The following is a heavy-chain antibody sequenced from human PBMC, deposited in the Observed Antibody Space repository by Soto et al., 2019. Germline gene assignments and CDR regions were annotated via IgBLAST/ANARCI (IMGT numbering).Heavy chain of an antibody. V-gene: IGHV3-30-3*01. D-gene: IGHD2-15*01. CDR1: GFTFSSYA. CDR2: ISYDGSNK. Sequence: GGSLRLSCAASGFTFSSYAMHWVRQAPGKGLEWVAVISYDGSNKYYADSVKGRFTISRDNSKNTLYLQMNSLRAEDTAVYYCARDILSPTHYYYGMDVWGQGTTVTVSS. J-gene: IGHJ6*02. CDR3: ARDILSPTHYYYGMDV.